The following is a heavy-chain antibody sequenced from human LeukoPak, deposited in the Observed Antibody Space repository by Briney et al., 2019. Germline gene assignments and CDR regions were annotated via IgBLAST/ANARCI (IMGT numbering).Heavy chain of an antibody. CDR3: ARVGFTRGHYNPRDAFDI. CDR2: IYYSGST. CDR1: GGSTITHY. Sequence: SETLSLTCTVSGGSTITHYWSWIRRTPGKGLEWIGYIYYSGSTNYNPSLKSRVTMSIDTSKNQFSLRLISVTAADTAVYFCARVGFTRGHYNPRDAFDIWGQGTLVTVSS. D-gene: IGHD3-22*01. J-gene: IGHJ3*02. V-gene: IGHV4-59*11.